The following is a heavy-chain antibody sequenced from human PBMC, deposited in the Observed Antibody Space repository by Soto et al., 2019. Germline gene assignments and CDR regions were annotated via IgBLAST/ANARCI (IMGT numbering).Heavy chain of an antibody. D-gene: IGHD1-1*01. V-gene: IGHV3-74*01. CDR2: VTSDGSST. CDR3: VRDNWNSY. CDR1: GFTFRNYW. Sequence: GGSLRLSCAASGFTFRNYWMHWVRQAPGKGLVWVSRVTSDGSSTTYADSVKGRFTISRDNAKNTLYLQMNSLRAEDTAVYYCVRDNWNSYWGQGTLVTVSS. J-gene: IGHJ4*02.